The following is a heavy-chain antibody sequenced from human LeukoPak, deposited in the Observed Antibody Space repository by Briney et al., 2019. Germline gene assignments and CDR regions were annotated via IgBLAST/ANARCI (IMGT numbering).Heavy chain of an antibody. CDR3: ARQTGSGLFILP. V-gene: IGHV4-38-2*02. CDR2: IYHSGST. Sequence: SETLSLTCTVSGYSISSGYYWGWIRQPPGRGLEWIGSIYHSGSTYYNASLKSQVSISIDTSKNQFSLRLTSVTAADTAVYYCARQTGSGLFILPGGQGTLVTVSS. CDR1: GYSISSGYY. J-gene: IGHJ4*02. D-gene: IGHD3/OR15-3a*01.